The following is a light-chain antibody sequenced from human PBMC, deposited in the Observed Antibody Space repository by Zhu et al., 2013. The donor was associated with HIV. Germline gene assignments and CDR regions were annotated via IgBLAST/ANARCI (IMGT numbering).Light chain of an antibody. J-gene: IGLJ3*02. CDR1: SGSVSTSSY. Sequence: QTVVTQEPSFSVSPGGTVTLTCGLSSGSVSTSSYPSWYQQTPGQAPRTLIYNTNIRSSGVPDRFSGSILDNKAALTITGAQADDESHYHCVLYMGSGISVFGGGTKVTVL. V-gene: IGLV8-61*01. CDR3: VLYMGSGISV. CDR2: NTN.